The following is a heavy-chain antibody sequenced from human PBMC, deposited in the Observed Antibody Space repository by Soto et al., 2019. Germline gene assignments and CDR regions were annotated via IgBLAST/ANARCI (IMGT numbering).Heavy chain of an antibody. CDR3: ASSREGGSGRYFDY. D-gene: IGHD1-26*01. Sequence: SVKVSCKASGYTFTSYSLHWVRQAPGQGLEWMGWINAHNGNTNYAQKLQGRVTMTTDTSTSTAYMELRSLRSDDTAVYYCASSREGGSGRYFDYWGQGTLVTVSS. CDR2: INAHNGNT. J-gene: IGHJ4*02. V-gene: IGHV1-18*01. CDR1: GYTFTSYS.